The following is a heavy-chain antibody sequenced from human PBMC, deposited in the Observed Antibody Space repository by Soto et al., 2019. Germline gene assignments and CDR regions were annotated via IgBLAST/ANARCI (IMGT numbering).Heavy chain of an antibody. Sequence: QVQLVQSGAEVKKPGASVKVSCKASGYTFTGYDMHWVRQAPGQGLEWMGWINPHSGDTNYAQKFQGRVTMTRDTSISTDYMELSRLRSDDTAVYYCASVIVGAPPGYWGQGTLVTVSS. J-gene: IGHJ4*02. CDR3: ASVIVGAPPGY. CDR1: GYTFTGYD. D-gene: IGHD1-26*01. V-gene: IGHV1-2*02. CDR2: INPHSGDT.